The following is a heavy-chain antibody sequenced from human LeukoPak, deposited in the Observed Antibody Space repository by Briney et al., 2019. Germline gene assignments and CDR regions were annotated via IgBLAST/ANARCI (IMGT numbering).Heavy chain of an antibody. D-gene: IGHD5-24*01. Sequence: PSETLSLTCAVYGGSFSGYYWSWVRQPPGKGLEWIWEINHSRSTNYNPSLKSRVTISVDTSKNQFSLKLSSVTAADTAVYYCARGWATLPTWREVYYYYYMDVWGKGTTVTVSS. CDR3: ARGWATLPTWREVYYYYYMDV. CDR1: GGSFSGYY. V-gene: IGHV4-34*01. J-gene: IGHJ6*03. CDR2: INHSRST.